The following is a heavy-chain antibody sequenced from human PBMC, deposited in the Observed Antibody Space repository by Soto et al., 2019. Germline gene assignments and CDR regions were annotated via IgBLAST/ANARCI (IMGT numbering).Heavy chain of an antibody. CDR2: IYATGTT. CDR1: VGSMSCFY. V-gene: IGHV4-4*07. D-gene: IGHD1-1*01. CDR3: VRDGTKTLRDWFDP. J-gene: IGHJ5*02. Sequence: PSETLSLTCTISVGSMSCFYWSWIRKSAGKGLEWIGRIYATGTTDYNPSLKSRVMMSVDTSKKQFSLKLRSVTAADTAVYYCVRDGTKTLRDWFDPWGQGISVTVSS.